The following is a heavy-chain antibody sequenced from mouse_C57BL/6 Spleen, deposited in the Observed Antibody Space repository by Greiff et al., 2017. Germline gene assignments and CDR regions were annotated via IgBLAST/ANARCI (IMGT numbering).Heavy chain of an antibody. V-gene: IGHV5-4*01. Sequence: EVKVVESGGGLVKPGGSLKLSCAASGFTFSSYAMSWVRQTPEKRLEWVATISDGGSYTYYPDNVKGRFTISRDNAKNNLYLQMSHLKSEDTAMYYCARDNGNYVGSMDYWGQGTSVTVSS. D-gene: IGHD2-1*01. CDR1: GFTFSSYA. CDR2: ISDGGSYT. CDR3: ARDNGNYVGSMDY. J-gene: IGHJ4*01.